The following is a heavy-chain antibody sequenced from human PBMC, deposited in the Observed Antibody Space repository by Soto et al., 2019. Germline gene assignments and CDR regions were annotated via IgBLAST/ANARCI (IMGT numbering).Heavy chain of an antibody. CDR3: AAEAYVSGSYSYGDQCSLAPGVEPDTPRVSCYPDPCTVICGCVHRVHVGHGKDHLAF. J-gene: IGHJ3*01. CDR1: GFTFSSYG. D-gene: IGHD3-10*01. Sequence: GGSLRLSCAASGFTFSSYGMHWVRQAPGKGLEWVAVIWYDGSNKYYADSVKGRFTISRDNSKNTLYLQMNSMRAEDTAVYYCAAEAYVSGSYSYGDQCSLAPGVEPDTPRVSCYPDPCTVICGCVHRVHVGHGKDHLAF. V-gene: IGHV3-33*01. CDR2: IWYDGSNK.